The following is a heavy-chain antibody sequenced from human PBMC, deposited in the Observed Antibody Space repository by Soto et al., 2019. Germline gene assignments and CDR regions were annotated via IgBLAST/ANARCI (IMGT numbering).Heavy chain of an antibody. Sequence: PSETLSLTCSVSGASVSSSHYWGWIRQPPGKGLERIGSVSYSGGPYYSPSFKSRITIFVDTSNNQFSLRVRSVTATDTAVYFCARHYNTGAFFDYWGQGKLVTVSS. D-gene: IGHD1-20*01. CDR1: GASVSSSHY. CDR3: ARHYNTGAFFDY. J-gene: IGHJ4*02. V-gene: IGHV4-39*01. CDR2: VSYSGGP.